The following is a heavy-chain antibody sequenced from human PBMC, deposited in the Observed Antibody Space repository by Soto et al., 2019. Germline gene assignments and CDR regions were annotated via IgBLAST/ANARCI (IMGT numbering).Heavy chain of an antibody. CDR2: IYSGGST. Sequence: GGSLRLSCAASGFTVSSNYMSWVRQAPGKGLEWVSVIYSGGSTYYADSVKGRFTISRDNSKNTLYLQMNSLRAEDTAVYYCARAGLGRHRAHDAFDIWGQGTMVTVSS. V-gene: IGHV3-66*01. D-gene: IGHD3-16*02. CDR1: GFTVSSNY. CDR3: ARAGLGRHRAHDAFDI. J-gene: IGHJ3*02.